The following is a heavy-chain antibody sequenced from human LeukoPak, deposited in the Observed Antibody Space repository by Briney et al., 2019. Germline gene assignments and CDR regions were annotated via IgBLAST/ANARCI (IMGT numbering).Heavy chain of an antibody. Sequence: AGGSLRLSCAASGFTFSSYNMNWVRQAPGKGLEWVSSISSSSTYIYYADSVKGRFTISRDNAKNSLYLQMNSLRAEDTAVYYCARDPRVAQYYYDSSVYSPWGQGTMVTVSS. J-gene: IGHJ3*01. CDR3: ARDPRVAQYYYDSSVYSP. CDR2: ISSSSTYI. D-gene: IGHD3-22*01. V-gene: IGHV3-21*01. CDR1: GFTFSSYN.